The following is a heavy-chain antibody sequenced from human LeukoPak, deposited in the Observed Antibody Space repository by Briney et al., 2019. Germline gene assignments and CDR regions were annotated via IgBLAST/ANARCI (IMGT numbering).Heavy chain of an antibody. CDR3: AKDPYSYGPIDY. CDR2: INSDGRSA. D-gene: IGHD5-18*01. CDR1: GFSFRSYW. J-gene: IGHJ4*02. V-gene: IGHV3-74*01. Sequence: GGSLRLSCAASGFSFRSYWMHWVRHPPGKGLVWVARINSDGRSASYAESVTGRFTMSRDNAKNTLYLQMNSLRAEDTAVYYCAKDPYSYGPIDYWGQGTLVTVSS.